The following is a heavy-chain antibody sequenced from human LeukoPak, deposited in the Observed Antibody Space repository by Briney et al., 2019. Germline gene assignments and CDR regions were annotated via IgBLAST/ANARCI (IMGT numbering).Heavy chain of an antibody. D-gene: IGHD6-13*01. CDR3: AKSSSSSWYLPWFDP. CDR1: GFTFSSYG. J-gene: IGHJ5*02. Sequence: PGGSLRLSCAASGFTFSSYGMHWVRQAPGKGLEWVAVILSDGSKEFYTDSVKGRFTISRDNSKNTLYLQMNSLRAEDMALYYCAKSSSSSWYLPWFDPWGQGTLVTVSS. CDR2: ILSDGSKE. V-gene: IGHV3-30*19.